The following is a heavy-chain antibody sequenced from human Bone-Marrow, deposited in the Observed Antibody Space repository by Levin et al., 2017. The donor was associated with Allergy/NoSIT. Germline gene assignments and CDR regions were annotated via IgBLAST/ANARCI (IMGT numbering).Heavy chain of an antibody. J-gene: IGHJ6*02. CDR3: TKHRGNFYYGMDV. CDR2: VSSLGDIT. V-gene: IGHV3-23*01. CDR1: GFTFISDA. Sequence: GGSLRLSCAASGFTFISDAMSWVRRAPGKGLEWVSSVSSLGDITYYTDSVKGRFTISRDHSKNTLYLQMNSLRAGDTALYYCTKHRGNFYYGMDVWGQGTTVTVS.